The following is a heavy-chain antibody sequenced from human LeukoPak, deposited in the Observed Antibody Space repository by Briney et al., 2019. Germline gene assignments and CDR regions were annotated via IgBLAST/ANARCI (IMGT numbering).Heavy chain of an antibody. D-gene: IGHD4-17*01. V-gene: IGHV1-2*02. CDR1: GYTFTGYY. Sequence: ASVKVSCKASGYTFTGYYMHWVRQAPGQGLEWMGWINPNSGGTNYAQKFQGRVTMTGDTSISTAYMELSRLRSDDTAVYYCARDLDYGDYVGYWGQGTLVTVSS. J-gene: IGHJ4*02. CDR2: INPNSGGT. CDR3: ARDLDYGDYVGY.